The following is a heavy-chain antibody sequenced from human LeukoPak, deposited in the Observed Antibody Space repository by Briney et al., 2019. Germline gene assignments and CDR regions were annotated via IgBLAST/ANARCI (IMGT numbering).Heavy chain of an antibody. CDR3: AREIDRDGYNRFFDY. J-gene: IGHJ4*02. CDR2: INAGNGNT. CDR1: GYTFTTYA. V-gene: IGHV1-3*01. Sequence: VASVKVSCMASGYTFTTYAMHWVRQAPGQRREWMGWINAGNGNTKYSQKFQGRVTFTRDTSAYTVYMDLTSLRSEDTAIYYCAREIDRDGYNRFFDYWGQGTLVTVSS. D-gene: IGHD5-24*01.